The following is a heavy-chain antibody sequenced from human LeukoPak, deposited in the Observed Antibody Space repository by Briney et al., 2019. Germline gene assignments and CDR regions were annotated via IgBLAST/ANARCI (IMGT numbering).Heavy chain of an antibody. CDR2: ISSSSSYI. Sequence: GGSLRLSCAASGFTFSSYSMNWVRQAPGKGLEWVSSISSSSSYIYYADSVKGRFTISRDNAKNSLYLQMNSLRAEDTAVYYCARDHTNWGSGGPWAFDIWGQGTMVTVSS. J-gene: IGHJ3*02. CDR1: GFTFSSYS. V-gene: IGHV3-21*01. D-gene: IGHD7-27*01. CDR3: ARDHTNWGSGGPWAFDI.